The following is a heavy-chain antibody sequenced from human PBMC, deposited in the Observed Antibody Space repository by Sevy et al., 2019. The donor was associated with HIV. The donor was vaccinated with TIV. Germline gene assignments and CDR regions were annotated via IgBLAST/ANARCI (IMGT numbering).Heavy chain of an antibody. CDR1: GFTFSNFG. CDR2: MWYDGNNK. D-gene: IGHD2-21*01. Sequence: GGSLRLSCTASGFTFSNFGTHWVRQAPGKGLQWVALMWYDGNNKYYADSVKGRFTISRDSSKNTVYLQMNNLRAEDTAMYYCARGPSLIVAGAAGYLDYWGQGTLVTVSS. V-gene: IGHV3-33*01. CDR3: ARGPSLIVAGAAGYLDY. J-gene: IGHJ4*02.